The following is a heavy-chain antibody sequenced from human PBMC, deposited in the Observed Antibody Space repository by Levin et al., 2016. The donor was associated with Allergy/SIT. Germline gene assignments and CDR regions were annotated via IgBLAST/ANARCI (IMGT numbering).Heavy chain of an antibody. CDR2: IYYSGSA. J-gene: IGHJ4*02. Sequence: SETLSLTCTVSGGSISSYYWNWIRQPPGKGLEWIGYIYYSGSANYNPSLKSRVTMSVDTSKTQFSLKLDSVSPADTAVYYCARGKGTTTADYWGQGTLVTVSS. V-gene: IGHV4-59*12. CDR3: ARGKGTTTADY. D-gene: IGHD1/OR15-1a*01. CDR1: GGSISSYY.